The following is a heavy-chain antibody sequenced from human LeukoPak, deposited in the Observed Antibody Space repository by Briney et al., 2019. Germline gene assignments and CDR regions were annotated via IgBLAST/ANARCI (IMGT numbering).Heavy chain of an antibody. CDR2: LYSSGLT. J-gene: IGHJ4*02. D-gene: IGHD3-22*01. Sequence: SETLSLTCTVSGGSVSSGSYYWSWIRQPPGKGLEWIGHLYSSGLTNYNPSLKSRVTISIDTSKNQFSLKLSSVTAADTAVYYCARWNNGYYPLWGQGTLVTVSS. CDR3: ARWNNGYYPL. CDR1: GGSVSSGSYY. V-gene: IGHV4-61*01.